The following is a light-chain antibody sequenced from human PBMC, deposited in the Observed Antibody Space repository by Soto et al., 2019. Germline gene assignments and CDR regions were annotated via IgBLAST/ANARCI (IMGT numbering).Light chain of an antibody. V-gene: IGLV2-14*01. CDR2: DVS. J-gene: IGLJ2*01. CDR3: SSYTTTNTVV. CDR1: GSGVGVFNR. Sequence: QSALTQPASVSGSPGQSITISCTGTGSGVGVFNRVSWYQQHPGKAPKFMIYDVSNRPSGVSDRFSGYKSGTTASLTISGLPAEEEDDYYCSSYTTTNTVVFGGGTKLTVL.